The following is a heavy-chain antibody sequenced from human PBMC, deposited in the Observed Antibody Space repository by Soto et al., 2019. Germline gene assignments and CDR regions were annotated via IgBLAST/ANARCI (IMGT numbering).Heavy chain of an antibody. CDR3: AKASGLSSYYYYYYGMDV. Sequence: QVQLVESGGGVVQPGRSLRLSCAASGFTFSSYGMHWVRQAPGKGLEWVAVISYDGSNKYYADSVKGRFTISRDNSKNTLYLQMNSLRAEDTAVYYCAKASGLSSYYYYYYGMDVWGQGTTVTVSS. CDR1: GFTFSSYG. V-gene: IGHV3-30*18. D-gene: IGHD2-2*01. J-gene: IGHJ6*02. CDR2: ISYDGSNK.